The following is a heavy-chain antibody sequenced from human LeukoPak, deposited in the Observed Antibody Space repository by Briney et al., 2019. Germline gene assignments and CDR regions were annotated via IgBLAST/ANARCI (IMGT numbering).Heavy chain of an antibody. CDR1: GYKFTNYG. D-gene: IGHD3-9*01. CDR2: ISPYNGNT. CDR3: ARVRYDVLTGYSYFDY. J-gene: IGHJ4*02. Sequence: RASVKVSCKASGYKFTNYGISWVRQAPGQGLEWMGWISPYNGNTIYAQKLQGRVTMTTDTSTSTAYMELRSLRSDDTAVYYCARVRYDVLTGYSYFDYWGQGTLVTVSS. V-gene: IGHV1-18*01.